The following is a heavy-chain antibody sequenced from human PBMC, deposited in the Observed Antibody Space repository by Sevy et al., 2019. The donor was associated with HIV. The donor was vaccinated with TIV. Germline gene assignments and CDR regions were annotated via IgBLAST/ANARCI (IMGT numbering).Heavy chain of an antibody. CDR1: GFTFSSYR. CDR2: ISSTRAYI. V-gene: IGHV3-21*01. CDR3: ARAVLEISTWRSDY. D-gene: IGHD1-1*01. J-gene: IGHJ4*02. Sequence: GGSLRLSCAASGFTFSSYRMTGVRQAPWKGLEWVSCISSTRAYINYADSVKGRFTISRDNAKNLLYLQMDSLRAEDTAVYYCARAVLEISTWRSDYWGQGTLVTVSS.